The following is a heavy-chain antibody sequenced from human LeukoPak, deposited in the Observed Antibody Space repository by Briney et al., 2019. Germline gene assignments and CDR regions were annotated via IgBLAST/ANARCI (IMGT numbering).Heavy chain of an antibody. D-gene: IGHD2-21*01. CDR3: ARGLVGLDY. J-gene: IGHJ4*02. CDR2: IYSSGLT. V-gene: IGHV4-59*12. Sequence: SEALSLTCAVSGGSISSYYWSWIRQPPGKGLEWIGSIYSSGLTYYHPSLKSRLTISSDTSNNQFSLKLSSVTAADTAVYYCARGLVGLDYWGQGTLVTVSS. CDR1: GGSISSYY.